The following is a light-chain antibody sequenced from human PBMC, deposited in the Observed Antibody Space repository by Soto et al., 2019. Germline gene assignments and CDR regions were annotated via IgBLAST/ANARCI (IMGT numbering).Light chain of an antibody. CDR3: QQRSNWPRT. CDR1: QSGSSS. Sequence: EIVLTQSPATLSLSPGERATLSCRASQSGSSSLGWYQQIPGQAPRLLIYDASNKATGIPARFSGSGSGTDFTLTISSLEPDGFAVYDCQQRSNWPRTFGQGTKLEIK. J-gene: IGKJ2*01. V-gene: IGKV3-11*01. CDR2: DAS.